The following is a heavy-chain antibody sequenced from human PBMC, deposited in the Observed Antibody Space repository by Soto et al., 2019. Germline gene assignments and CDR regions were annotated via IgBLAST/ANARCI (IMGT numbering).Heavy chain of an antibody. J-gene: IGHJ4*02. CDR3: TTVGRSGYDD. Sequence: GSLRLSCAASVFTFSNIWMTWVRQVPGKGLEWVGRIKSKTAGGTIDYAAPVNGRFTISRDDSKNMVYLQMNSLKTEDTAMYYCTTVGRSGYDDWGRGTLVTVSS. CDR2: IKSKTAGGTI. V-gene: IGHV3-15*01. CDR1: VFTFSNIW. D-gene: IGHD5-12*01.